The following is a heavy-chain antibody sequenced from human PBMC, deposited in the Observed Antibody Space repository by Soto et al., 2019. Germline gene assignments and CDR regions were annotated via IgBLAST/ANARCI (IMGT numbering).Heavy chain of an antibody. D-gene: IGHD6-19*01. CDR1: GGSISSSSYY. V-gene: IGHV4-39*01. J-gene: IGHJ3*01. CDR3: ARHSRGWHTDS. Sequence: QLQLQESGPGLVKPSETLSLTCTVSGGSISSSSYYWGWIRQPPGKGLEWIGSIYYSGSTYYNPSLKSRVTISVDTSKNQFSLKLSSVTAADTAVYYCARHSRGWHTDSWGQGTMVTVSS. CDR2: IYYSGST.